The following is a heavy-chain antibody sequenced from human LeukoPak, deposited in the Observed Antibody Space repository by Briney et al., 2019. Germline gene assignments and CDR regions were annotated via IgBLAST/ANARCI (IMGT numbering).Heavy chain of an antibody. Sequence: PSETLSLTCTVSGGSISSYYWSWIRQPPGKGLEWIGYIYYSGSTNYNPSLKSRVTISVDTSKNQFSLKLSSVTAADTAVYYCARAVVLWFGELSFRFDPWGQGTLVTVSS. J-gene: IGHJ5*02. CDR1: GGSISSYY. CDR3: ARAVVLWFGELSFRFDP. D-gene: IGHD3-10*01. CDR2: IYYSGST. V-gene: IGHV4-59*01.